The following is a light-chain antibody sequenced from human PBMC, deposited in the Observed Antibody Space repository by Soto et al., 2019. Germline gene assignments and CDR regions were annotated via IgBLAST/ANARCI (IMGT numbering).Light chain of an antibody. CDR3: SSYTSINTLV. J-gene: IGLJ1*01. V-gene: IGLV2-14*01. CDR2: EVS. Sequence: QSVLTQPASVSGSPGQSITISCTGTSSDVGDYRYVSWYQQHPGKAPKLIIFEVSNRPSGVSSRFSASKSGNTASLTISGLQAEDAANYYCSSYTSINTLVFGIGTKVTVL. CDR1: SSDVGDYRY.